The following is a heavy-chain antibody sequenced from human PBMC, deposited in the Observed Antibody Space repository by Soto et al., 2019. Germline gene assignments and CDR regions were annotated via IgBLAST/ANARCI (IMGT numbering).Heavy chain of an antibody. V-gene: IGHV3-48*01. CDR1: GFTFSSYS. D-gene: IGHD4-17*01. J-gene: IGHJ4*02. CDR2: ISSSSSTI. Sequence: GGSLRLSCAASGFTFSSYSMNWVRQAPGKGLEWVSYISSSSSTIYYADSVKGRFTISRDNAKNSLYLQMNSLRAEDTAVYYCASGDYGDNNWGQGTLVTVSS. CDR3: ASGDYGDNN.